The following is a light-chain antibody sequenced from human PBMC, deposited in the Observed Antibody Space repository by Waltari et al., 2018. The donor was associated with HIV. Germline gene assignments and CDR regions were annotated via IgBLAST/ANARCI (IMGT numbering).Light chain of an antibody. CDR2: DVT. J-gene: IGLJ3*02. CDR3: SSYGGGNTVL. V-gene: IGLV2-8*01. Sequence: QSALTQPPSASGSPGQSVTISCTRTSSDVGSFKYVSWYQQHPGKAPKLMIYDVTKWPSGVPDRFSGSKSGNTASLTVSGPQAEDEADYYCSSYGGGNTVLFGGGTRLTVL. CDR1: SSDVGSFKY.